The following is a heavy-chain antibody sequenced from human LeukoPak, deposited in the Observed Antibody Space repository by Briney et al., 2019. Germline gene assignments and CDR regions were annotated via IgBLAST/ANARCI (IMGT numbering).Heavy chain of an antibody. D-gene: IGHD6-13*01. CDR3: ARVTAARNPKPYYFDY. V-gene: IGHV3-48*01. J-gene: IGHJ4*02. Sequence: GGSLRLSCAASGFTFSSYSMNWVRQAPGKGLEWVSYISSSSSTIYYADSVKGRFTISRDNAKNSLYLQMNSLRAEDTAVYYCARVTAARNPKPYYFDYWGQGTLVTVSS. CDR1: GFTFSSYS. CDR2: ISSSSSTI.